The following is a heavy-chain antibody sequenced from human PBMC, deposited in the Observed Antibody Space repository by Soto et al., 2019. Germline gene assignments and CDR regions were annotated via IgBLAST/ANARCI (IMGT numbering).Heavy chain of an antibody. V-gene: IGHV2-5*01. Sequence: SGPTLVNPTQTLTLTCTFSGFSLSTSGVGVGWIRQPPGKALEWLALIYWNDDKRYSPSLKSRLTITKDTSKNQVVLTMTNMDPVDTDTYYCEHRIQYYYGSGSNPFDYWGQGTLVTVSS. D-gene: IGHD3-10*01. CDR1: GFSLSTSGVG. J-gene: IGHJ4*02. CDR3: EHRIQYYYGSGSNPFDY. CDR2: IYWNDDK.